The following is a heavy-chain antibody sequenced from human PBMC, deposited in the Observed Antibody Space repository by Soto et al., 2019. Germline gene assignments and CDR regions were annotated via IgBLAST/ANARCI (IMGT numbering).Heavy chain of an antibody. Sequence: QVQLQESGPGLVKPSQTLSLTCTVSGASISGGDYYWTWIRQPPGKGQEWIGSIYYTGNTYSNPSLERRLSISVDPSNNQFALRLTSVTAPDTAIYYCARATYDSSTYYLDYWGQGTLVTVSS. J-gene: IGHJ4*02. V-gene: IGHV4-30-4*01. CDR3: ARATYDSSTYYLDY. CDR1: GASISGGDYY. D-gene: IGHD3-22*01. CDR2: IYYTGNT.